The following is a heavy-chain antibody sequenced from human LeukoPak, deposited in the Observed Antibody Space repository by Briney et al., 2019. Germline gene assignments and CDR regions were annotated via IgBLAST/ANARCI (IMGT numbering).Heavy chain of an antibody. CDR1: GFTFSSYG. Sequence: GGSLRLSCAASGFTFSSYGMHWVRQAPGKGLEWVAFIRYDGSNKYYADSVKGRFTISRDNSKNTLYLQMNSLRAEDTAVYYCAKEDVMPVDFDYWGQGTLVTVSS. CDR2: IRYDGSNK. CDR3: AKEDVMPVDFDY. D-gene: IGHD3-16*01. J-gene: IGHJ4*02. V-gene: IGHV3-30*02.